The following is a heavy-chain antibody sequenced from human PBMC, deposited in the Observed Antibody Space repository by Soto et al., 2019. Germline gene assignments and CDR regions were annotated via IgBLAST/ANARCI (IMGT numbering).Heavy chain of an antibody. CDR3: AKAMVVVTAISGGGGFDK. Sequence: LRLSCAASGFTFSSYGMHWVRQAPGKGLEWVAVISYDGSNKYCADSVKGRFTISRDNSKNTLYLQMNSLRAEDTAVYYCAKAMVVVTAISGGGGFDKWGQGTLVTVSS. CDR2: ISYDGSNK. D-gene: IGHD2-21*02. CDR1: GFTFSSYG. J-gene: IGHJ3*02. V-gene: IGHV3-30*18.